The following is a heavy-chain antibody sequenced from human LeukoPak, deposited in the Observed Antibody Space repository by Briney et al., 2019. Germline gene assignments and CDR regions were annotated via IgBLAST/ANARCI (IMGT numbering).Heavy chain of an antibody. V-gene: IGHV5-51*01. CDR2: IYPGDSDT. CDR1: GYSFTSYW. CDR3: ARHHCSSTSCYTGYYHMDV. Sequence: GESRKISCKGSGYSFTSYWIGWVRQMPGKGLEWMGIIYPGDSDTRYSPSFQGQVTISADKSISTAYLQWSSLKASDTAMYYCARHHCSSTSCYTGYYHMDVWGKGTTVTVSS. J-gene: IGHJ6*03. D-gene: IGHD2-2*02.